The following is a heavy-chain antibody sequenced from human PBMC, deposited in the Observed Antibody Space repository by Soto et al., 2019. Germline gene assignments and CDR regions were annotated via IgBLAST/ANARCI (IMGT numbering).Heavy chain of an antibody. CDR3: ATVLVGCSGGSCDTSWFDP. D-gene: IGHD2-15*01. CDR1: GFTFSSYG. V-gene: IGHV3-33*03. Sequence: GGSLRLSCAASGFTFSSYGMHWVRQAPGKGLEWVAVIWYDGSNKYYADSVKGRFTISRDNSKNTLYLQMNSLRAEDTAVYYCATVLVGCSGGSCDTSWFDPWGQGTLVTVSS. J-gene: IGHJ5*02. CDR2: IWYDGSNK.